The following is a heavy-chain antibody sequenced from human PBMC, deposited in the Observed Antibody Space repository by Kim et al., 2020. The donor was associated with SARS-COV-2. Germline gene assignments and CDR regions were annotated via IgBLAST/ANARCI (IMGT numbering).Heavy chain of an antibody. CDR3: ARYGQQLDAGLDY. D-gene: IGHD6-13*01. Sequence: GGSLRLSCAVSGFTFSTHWMSWVRQAPGKGLEWVANIKEDGSEKYYVDSVKGRFTISRDDAKNSLYLQMDSLRAEDAAIYYCARYGQQLDAGLDYWGQGTLVTVSS. J-gene: IGHJ4*02. CDR2: IKEDGSEK. CDR1: GFTFSTHW. V-gene: IGHV3-7*03.